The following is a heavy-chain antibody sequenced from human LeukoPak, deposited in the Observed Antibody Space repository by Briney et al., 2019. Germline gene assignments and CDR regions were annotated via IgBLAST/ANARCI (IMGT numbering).Heavy chain of an antibody. CDR1: VFTFSSYA. CDR2: ISATAT. V-gene: IGHV3-23*01. CDR3: ATGQVSGSYPLDY. D-gene: IGHD3-16*02. J-gene: IGHJ4*02. Sequence: GGSLRLSCAAPVFTFSSYAMSWVRQAPGKGLEWVSLISATATYYADSVKGRFTISRDISRNTLYLQMNSLRADDTAVYYCATGQVSGSYPLDYWGQGTLVTVSS.